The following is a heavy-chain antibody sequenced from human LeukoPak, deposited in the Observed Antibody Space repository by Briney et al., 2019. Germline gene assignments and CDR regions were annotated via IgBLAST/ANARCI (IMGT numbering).Heavy chain of an antibody. CDR1: GYTFNNYA. Sequence: ASVKVSCKASGYTFNNYAINWVRQAPGQGLEWMGWISVYNSNTNDAQKFQGRVTVTTDTSTNTAYMELRSLRSDDTAVYYCARDHYYGSGSYYGNFDYWGQGTLVTVSS. D-gene: IGHD3-10*01. CDR3: ARDHYYGSGSYYGNFDY. V-gene: IGHV1-18*01. CDR2: ISVYNSNT. J-gene: IGHJ4*02.